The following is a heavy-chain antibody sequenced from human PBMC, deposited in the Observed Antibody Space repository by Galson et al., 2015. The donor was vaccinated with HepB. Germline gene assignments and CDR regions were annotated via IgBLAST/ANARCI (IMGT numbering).Heavy chain of an antibody. CDR2: INAGNGNT. V-gene: IGHV1-3*01. D-gene: IGHD1-26*01. J-gene: IGHJ4*02. Sequence: SVKVSCKASGYTLTTHVLHWVRQAPGQRLEWMGWINAGNGNTKSSQTFQGRVTFTTDTSASTASMELNSLTFEDTAVYYCARGGEIRPWGFDFWGQGTLVTVSS. CDR1: GYTLTTHV. CDR3: ARGGEIRPWGFDF.